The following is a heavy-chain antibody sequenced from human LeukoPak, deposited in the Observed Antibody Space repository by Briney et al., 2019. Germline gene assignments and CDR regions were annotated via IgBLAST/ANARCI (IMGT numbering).Heavy chain of an antibody. D-gene: IGHD2-2*01. Sequence: ASVKVSCKASGYTFTGYYMHWVRQAPGQGLEWMGWINPNSGGTNYAQKFQGRVTMTRDTSISTAYMELSRPRSDDTAVYYCATDYCSSTSCHVWGQGTLVTVSS. V-gene: IGHV1-2*02. J-gene: IGHJ4*02. CDR3: ATDYCSSTSCHV. CDR1: GYTFTGYY. CDR2: INPNSGGT.